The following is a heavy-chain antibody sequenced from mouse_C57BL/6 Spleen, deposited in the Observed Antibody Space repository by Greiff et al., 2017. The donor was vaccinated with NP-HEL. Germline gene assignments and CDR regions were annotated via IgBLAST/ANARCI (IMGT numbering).Heavy chain of an antibody. CDR2: IYPGSGST. J-gene: IGHJ4*01. D-gene: IGHD2-2*01. V-gene: IGHV1-55*01. Sequence: QVQLQQPGAELVKPGASVKLSCKASGYTFTSYWITWVKQRPGQGLEWIGDIYPGSGSTNYNEKFKSKATLTVDTSSSTAYMQLSSLTSEDSAVYYGAREGVTTDYYAMDYWGQGTSVTVSS. CDR3: AREGVTTDYYAMDY. CDR1: GYTFTSYW.